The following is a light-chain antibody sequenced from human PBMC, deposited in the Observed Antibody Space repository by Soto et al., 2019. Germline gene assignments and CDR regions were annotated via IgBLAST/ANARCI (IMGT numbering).Light chain of an antibody. Sequence: QSALTQPASVSGSPGQSVTISCTGTSSDVGGYKYVSWYQQHPNRAPKLIIYDVANRPSGVSNRFSVSKSGDTASLTISGLQADDEANYYCSSYTSNDVVFGGGTKVTVL. V-gene: IGLV2-14*03. CDR2: DVA. CDR3: SSYTSNDVV. CDR1: SSDVGGYKY. J-gene: IGLJ2*01.